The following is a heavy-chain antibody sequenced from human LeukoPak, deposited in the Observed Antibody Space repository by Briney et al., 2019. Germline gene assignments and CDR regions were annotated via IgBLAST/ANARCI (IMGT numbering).Heavy chain of an antibody. D-gene: IGHD6-19*01. CDR2: ISSGGSHK. CDR3: VQDNVGSGWPFVY. Sequence: GGSLRLSCAVAGSTSSRNGTRWVSQAQGKGLEWVAFISSGGSHKFSSNSVKGRFTISRANSKNTLFLEMNSLRAEDTAVYYCVQDNVGSGWPFVYWGQGTLVTVSS. CDR1: GSTSSRNG. J-gene: IGHJ4*02. V-gene: IGHV3-30*02.